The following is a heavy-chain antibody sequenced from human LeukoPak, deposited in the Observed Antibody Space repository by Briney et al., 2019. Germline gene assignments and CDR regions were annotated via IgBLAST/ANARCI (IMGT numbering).Heavy chain of an antibody. J-gene: IGHJ4*02. D-gene: IGHD3-10*01. CDR3: ARRDGSGSYYTLDY. Sequence: SETLSLTCTVSGGSISSGGYYWSWIRQHPGKGLEWIGYIYYSGSTNYNPSLKSRVTISVNTSKNQFSLKLSSVTAADTAVYYCARRDGSGSYYTLDYWGQGTLVTVSS. CDR1: GGSISSGGYY. V-gene: IGHV4-61*08. CDR2: IYYSGST.